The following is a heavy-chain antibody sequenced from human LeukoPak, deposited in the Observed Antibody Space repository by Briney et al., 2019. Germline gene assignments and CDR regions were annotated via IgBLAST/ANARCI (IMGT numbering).Heavy chain of an antibody. CDR2: ISGSGGGT. Sequence: PGGSLRLSCAASGFTFSSYAMSWVRQAPEKGLEWVSTISGSGGGTFYADSVKGRFTTSRDDSKNTLYLQMNSLRAEDTAVYYCAKDLGRYRNNYFDYWGQGTLVSV. D-gene: IGHD1-26*01. CDR3: AKDLGRYRNNYFDY. CDR1: GFTFSSYA. V-gene: IGHV3-23*01. J-gene: IGHJ4*02.